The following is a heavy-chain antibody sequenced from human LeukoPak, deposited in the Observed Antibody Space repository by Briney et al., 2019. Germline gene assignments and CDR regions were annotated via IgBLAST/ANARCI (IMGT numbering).Heavy chain of an antibody. V-gene: IGHV3-7*01. J-gene: IGHJ4*02. CDR2: IKPDGSEG. D-gene: IGHD3-16*01. CDR3: VKDWRSASDPVFDY. Sequence: GSLRLSCAASGFSFGTFWMSWVRQAPGKGLEWVANIKPDGSEGYYVDSVKGRFTVSRDSAQNSLYLQMNSLTVDDMAVYYCVKDWRSASDPVFDYWGQGTLVTVSS. CDR1: GFSFGTFW.